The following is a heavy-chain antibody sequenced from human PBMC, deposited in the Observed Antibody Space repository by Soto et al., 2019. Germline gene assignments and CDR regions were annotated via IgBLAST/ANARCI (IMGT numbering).Heavy chain of an antibody. V-gene: IGHV1-3*01. Sequence: ASVKGSCKASGYTFTSYAMHWVRQSPGQRLEWMGWINAGNGNTKYSQKFQGRVTISRDDSKSIAYLQMNSLKTEDTAVYYCTRVEGITMIVRMDVWGQGTTVTVSS. J-gene: IGHJ6*02. CDR3: TRVEGITMIVRMDV. CDR2: INAGNGNT. D-gene: IGHD3-22*01. CDR1: GYTFTSYA.